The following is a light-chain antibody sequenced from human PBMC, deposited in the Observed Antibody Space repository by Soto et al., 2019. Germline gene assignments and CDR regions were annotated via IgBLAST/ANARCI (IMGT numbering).Light chain of an antibody. CDR2: EVS. Sequence: QSVLTQPASVSGSLGQSIIISCTGTSSGIGGYKYVSWYQQHPGKAPKLIIFEVSNRPSGVSDRFSGSNSGNTASLTISGLQAEDEADYYCTSYSRYRVLVFGGGTKVTVL. CDR3: TSYSRYRVLV. CDR1: SSGIGGYKY. J-gene: IGLJ3*02. V-gene: IGLV2-14*01.